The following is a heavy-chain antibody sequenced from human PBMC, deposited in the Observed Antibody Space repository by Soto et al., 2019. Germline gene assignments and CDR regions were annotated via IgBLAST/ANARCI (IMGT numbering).Heavy chain of an antibody. CDR2: IRSKTNSYAT. D-gene: IGHD6-19*01. J-gene: IGHJ4*02. CDR3: TRQTDAVQWLVVPTDYNFDY. CDR1: GFTFGGSA. Sequence: EGQLVESGGGLVQPGGSLKLSCAASGFTFGGSAMHWVRQASGKGLEWVGHIRSKTNSYATAYAESVKGRFTISRDDSMNTAYLQMNSLKTEDTPVYFCTRQTDAVQWLVVPTDYNFDYWGQGTLVTVSS. V-gene: IGHV3-73*02.